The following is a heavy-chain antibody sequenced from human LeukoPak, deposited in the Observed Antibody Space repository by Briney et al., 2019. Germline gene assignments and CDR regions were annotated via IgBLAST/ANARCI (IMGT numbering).Heavy chain of an antibody. Sequence: PSETLSLTCTVSGYSISSGYYWGWIRPPPGKGLEWIGSIYHSGSTYYNPSLKNRVTISVDTSKNQFSLKLSSVTAADTAVYYCAREYYYGSGSYIYWGQGTLVTVSS. V-gene: IGHV4-38-2*02. D-gene: IGHD3-10*01. CDR2: IYHSGST. CDR3: AREYYYGSGSYIY. CDR1: GYSISSGYY. J-gene: IGHJ4*02.